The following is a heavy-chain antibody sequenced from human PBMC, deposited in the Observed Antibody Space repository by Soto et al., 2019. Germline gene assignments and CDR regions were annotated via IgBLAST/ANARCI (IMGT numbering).Heavy chain of an antibody. J-gene: IGHJ3*02. D-gene: IGHD4-17*01. CDR2: IIPILGIA. Sequence: QVQLVQSGAEVKKPGSSVKVSCKASGGTFSSYTISWVRQAPGQGLEWMGRIIPILGIANYAQKFQGRVTNTADKSTSTAYMELSSLRSEDTAGYYWARDYGDYVHAFDIWGQGTMVTVSS. CDR3: ARDYGDYVHAFDI. V-gene: IGHV1-69*08. CDR1: GGTFSSYT.